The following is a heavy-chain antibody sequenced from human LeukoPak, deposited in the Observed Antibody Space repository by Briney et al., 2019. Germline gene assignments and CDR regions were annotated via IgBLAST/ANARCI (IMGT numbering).Heavy chain of an antibody. J-gene: IGHJ4*02. V-gene: IGHV1-8*01. CDR1: GYTFTSYD. CDR3: ARDRDSVRKFDY. Sequence: GASVKVSCKASGYTFTSYDINWVRQATGQGLEWMGWMSPDSGYTGYAQTFQGRVTLTRNTSVSTAFMELSSLRSEDTAVYYCARDRDSVRKFDYWGQGTLVTVSS. CDR2: MSPDSGYT. D-gene: IGHD3-10*02.